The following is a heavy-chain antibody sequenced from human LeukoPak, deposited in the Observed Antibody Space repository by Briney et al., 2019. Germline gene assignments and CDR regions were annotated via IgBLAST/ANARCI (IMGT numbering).Heavy chain of an antibody. J-gene: IGHJ4*02. V-gene: IGHV1-8*01. CDR3: ARVRQGAARYDFWSGYYGPFDY. Sequence: ASVKVSCKASGYTFTSYDINWVRQATGQGLEWMGWMNPNSGNTGYAQKFQGRVTMTRNTSISTAYMELSSLRSGDTAVYYCARVRQGAARYDFWSGYYGPFDYWGQGTLVTVSS. CDR2: MNPNSGNT. D-gene: IGHD3-3*01. CDR1: GYTFTSYD.